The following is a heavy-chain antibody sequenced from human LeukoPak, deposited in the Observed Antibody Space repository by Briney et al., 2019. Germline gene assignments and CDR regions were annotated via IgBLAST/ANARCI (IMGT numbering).Heavy chain of an antibody. CDR3: ARVEVYYDSSGYTFDY. Sequence: ASVKVSCKAPGYTFTSYGISWVRQAPGQGLEWMGWISAYNGNTNYAQKLQGRVTMTTDTSTSTAYMELRSLRSDDTAVYYCARVEVYYDSSGYTFDYWGQGTLVTVSS. J-gene: IGHJ4*02. CDR2: ISAYNGNT. D-gene: IGHD3-22*01. V-gene: IGHV1-18*01. CDR1: GYTFTSYG.